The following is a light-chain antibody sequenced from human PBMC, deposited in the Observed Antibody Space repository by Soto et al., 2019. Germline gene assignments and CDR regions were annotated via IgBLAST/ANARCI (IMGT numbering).Light chain of an antibody. CDR2: ATS. J-gene: IGKJ1*01. CDR1: QNISSY. Sequence: DIQMTQSPTSLSASVGDRVTITCRASQNISSYLNWYQQIPGKAPNLLIYATSTLQTGVPSRFSGSGTGTDFTLTINGLQPEDFATYYCQQGYTTRWTFGQGTKVEIK. CDR3: QQGYTTRWT. V-gene: IGKV1-39*01.